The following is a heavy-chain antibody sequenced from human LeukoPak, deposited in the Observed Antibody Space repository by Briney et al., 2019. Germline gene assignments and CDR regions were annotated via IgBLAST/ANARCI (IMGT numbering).Heavy chain of an antibody. D-gene: IGHD6-19*01. Sequence: ASVKVSCKASGYTFTSYGISWVRQAPGQGLEWMGWISAYNGNTNYAQKFQGRVTMTRDTSISTAYMELSRLRSDDTAVYYCARDAMTSAWSFYYYMDVWGTGTTVTMSS. CDR1: GYTFTSYG. V-gene: IGHV1-18*01. CDR2: ISAYNGNT. J-gene: IGHJ6*03. CDR3: ARDAMTSAWSFYYYMDV.